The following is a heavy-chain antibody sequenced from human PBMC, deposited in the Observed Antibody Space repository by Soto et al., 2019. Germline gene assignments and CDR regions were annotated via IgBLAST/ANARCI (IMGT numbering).Heavy chain of an antibody. CDR1: GGSISSGGDY. J-gene: IGHJ5*02. CDR2: IYYGGST. V-gene: IGHV4-31*03. Sequence: QVQLQESGPGLVKPSQTLSLTCTVSGGSISSGGDYWSGIRQHPGKGLEWIGYIYYGGSTHYNPSLKSGVTMSVDTSKNQFSLKLTSVTAAETAVYYGARDAPPLGWFEPWGQGTLVTVSS. CDR3: ARDAPPLGWFEP.